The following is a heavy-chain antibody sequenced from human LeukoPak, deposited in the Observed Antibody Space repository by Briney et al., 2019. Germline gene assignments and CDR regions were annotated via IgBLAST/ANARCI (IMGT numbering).Heavy chain of an antibody. D-gene: IGHD3-9*01. V-gene: IGHV4-4*07. Sequence: SENLSRNCTVSGGSTSSYYWIWIRQPAGQGLEWIGRIYTSGSTNCNPSLKSRVTISVDTTKNQFSLTLSPVTAAGTAVYYSARDIPSGRYPDVDFDYWGQGTLVTVSS. CDR3: ARDIPSGRYPDVDFDY. J-gene: IGHJ4*02. CDR2: IYTSGST. CDR1: GGSTSSYY.